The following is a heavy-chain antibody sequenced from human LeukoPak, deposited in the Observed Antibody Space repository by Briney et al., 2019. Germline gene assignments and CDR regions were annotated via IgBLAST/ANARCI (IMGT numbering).Heavy chain of an antibody. Sequence: GGSLRLSCAASGFTVSINYMSWVRQAPGEGLEWVSVICSGGSTYYADSVKGRFTISRDNSKNTPYLQMNSLRAEDTAVYYCARAAYGDPYYFDYWGQGTLVTVSS. V-gene: IGHV3-53*01. CDR2: ICSGGST. CDR3: ARAAYGDPYYFDY. J-gene: IGHJ4*02. CDR1: GFTVSINY. D-gene: IGHD4-17*01.